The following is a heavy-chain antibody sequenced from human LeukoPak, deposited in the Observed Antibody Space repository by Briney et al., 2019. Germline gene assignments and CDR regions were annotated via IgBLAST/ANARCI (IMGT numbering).Heavy chain of an antibody. J-gene: IGHJ4*02. V-gene: IGHV1-69*04. CDR2: IIPILGIA. CDR1: GGTFSSYA. D-gene: IGHD2-2*01. Sequence: GASVKVSCKASGGTFSSYAISWVRQAPGQGLEWMGRIIPILGIANYAQKFQGRVTITADKSTSTAYMELSSLRSEDTAVYYCARVWIGGYCSSTSCYAGGGDYWGQGTLVTVSS. CDR3: ARVWIGGYCSSTSCYAGGGDY.